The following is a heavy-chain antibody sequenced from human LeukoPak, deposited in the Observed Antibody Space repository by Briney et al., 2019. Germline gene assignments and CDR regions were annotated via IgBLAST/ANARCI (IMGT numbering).Heavy chain of an antibody. CDR2: INPSGGST. D-gene: IGHD2-2*02. CDR3: ARDCSSTSCYTSFDY. J-gene: IGHJ4*02. Sequence: EASVKVSCKASGYTFTSYYMHWVRQAPGQGLEWMGIINPSGGSTSYAQKFQGRVTMTRDTSTSTVYMELSSLRSEDTAVYYCARDCSSTSCYTSFDYWGQGTLVTVSS. CDR1: GYTFTSYY. V-gene: IGHV1-46*01.